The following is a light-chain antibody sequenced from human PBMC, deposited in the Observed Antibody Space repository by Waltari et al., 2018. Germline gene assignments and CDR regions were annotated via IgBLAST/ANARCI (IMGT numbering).Light chain of an antibody. V-gene: IGKV3-20*01. CDR3: QKYGSLPAT. J-gene: IGKJ1*01. CDR1: QSISKY. Sequence: EIMLTQSPRPLSLSPGARATLSCRASQSISKYLAWYQQKPGQAPRILICDASTRATGSPDRFSGSGYGTDFSLTISRLEPEDYAVYYCQKYGSLPATFGRGTKVEIK. CDR2: DAS.